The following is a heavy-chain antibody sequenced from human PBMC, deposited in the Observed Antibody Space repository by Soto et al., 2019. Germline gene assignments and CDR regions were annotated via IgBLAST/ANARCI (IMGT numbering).Heavy chain of an antibody. Sequence: SETLSLTCAVSGYSISSGYYWGWLRQPPGKGLEWIGSIYHSGSTYYNPSLKSRVTISVDTSKNQFSLKLSSVTAADTAVYYCARAVLCYYYGMDVWGQGTTVTVSS. CDR3: ARAVLCYYYGMDV. D-gene: IGHD2-21*01. CDR2: IYHSGST. V-gene: IGHV4-38-2*01. CDR1: GYSISSGYY. J-gene: IGHJ6*02.